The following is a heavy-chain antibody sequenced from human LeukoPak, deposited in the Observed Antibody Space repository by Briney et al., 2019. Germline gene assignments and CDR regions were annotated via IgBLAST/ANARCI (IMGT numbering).Heavy chain of an antibody. CDR2: ISGSGGGT. D-gene: IGHD1-26*01. Sequence: GGSLRLSCAASGFTFSTYSMIWVRQAPEKGLEWVATISGSGGGTYYADSVKGRFTISRDDSKNTLYLQMNSLRAEDTAVYYCAKDLGRYRNNYFDYWGQGTLVTVSS. J-gene: IGHJ4*02. V-gene: IGHV3-23*01. CDR3: AKDLGRYRNNYFDY. CDR1: GFTFSTYS.